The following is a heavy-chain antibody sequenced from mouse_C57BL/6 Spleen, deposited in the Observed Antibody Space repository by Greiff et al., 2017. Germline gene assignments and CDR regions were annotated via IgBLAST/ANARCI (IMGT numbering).Heavy chain of an antibody. J-gene: IGHJ2*01. CDR1: GYTFTSYW. D-gene: IGHD1-1*01. Sequence: QVQLKEPGTELVKPGASVKLSCKASGYTFTSYWMHWVKQRPGQGLEWIGNINPSNGGTNYNEKFKSKATLTVDKSSSTAYMQLSSLTSEDSAVYYCATTVVATDFDYWGQGTTLTVSS. V-gene: IGHV1-53*01. CDR3: ATTVVATDFDY. CDR2: INPSNGGT.